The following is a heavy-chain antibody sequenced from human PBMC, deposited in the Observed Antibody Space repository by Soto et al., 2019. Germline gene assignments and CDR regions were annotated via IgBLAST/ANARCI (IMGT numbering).Heavy chain of an antibody. CDR2: ISAYNGNT. V-gene: IGHV1-18*01. D-gene: IGHD4-17*01. J-gene: IGHJ4*02. CDR3: ARSHGDYAGY. CDR1: GYTFSNYG. Sequence: QVQLVQSGAEVKRPGASVRVSCKASGYTFSNYGVTWVRQAPGQGLEWMGWISAYNGNTNIAQKFXGXXXMXXDTSTSTAYMELRSLRSDDTAVYYCARSHGDYAGYWGQGTLVTVSS.